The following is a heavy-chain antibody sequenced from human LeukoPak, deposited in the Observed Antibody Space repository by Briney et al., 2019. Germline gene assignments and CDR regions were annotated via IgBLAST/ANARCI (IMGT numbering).Heavy chain of an antibody. V-gene: IGHV1-8*02. J-gene: IGHJ4*02. Sequence: ASVKVSCKASGYSFTNYDINWVRQAAGQGLEWMGWMNPGSGNTGFAQRFQGRDTITRDTSISTAYMELTSLKSEDTAVYYCARGYINGPYYFDYWGQGTPVTVSS. CDR2: MNPGSGNT. D-gene: IGHD5-18*01. CDR3: ARGYINGPYYFDY. CDR1: GYSFTNYD.